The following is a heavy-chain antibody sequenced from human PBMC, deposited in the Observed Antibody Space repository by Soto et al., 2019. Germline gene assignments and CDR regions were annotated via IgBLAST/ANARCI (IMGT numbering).Heavy chain of an antibody. CDR1: GGSISSGGYY. CDR3: ARFDYDSSGYFGTYYFDY. J-gene: IGHJ4*02. CDR2: IYYSGST. Sequence: SETLSLTCTVSGGSISSGGYYWSWIRRHPGKGLEWIGYIYYSGSTYYNPSLKSRVTISVDTSKNQFSLKLSSVTAADTAVYYCARFDYDSSGYFGTYYFDYWGQGTLVTVSS. D-gene: IGHD3-22*01. V-gene: IGHV4-31*03.